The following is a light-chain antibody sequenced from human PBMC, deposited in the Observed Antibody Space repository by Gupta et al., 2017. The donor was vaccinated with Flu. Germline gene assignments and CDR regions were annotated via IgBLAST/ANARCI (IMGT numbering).Light chain of an antibody. CDR2: GAS. CDR3: RQYNNCPPAT. Sequence: VMPQFPATRSVSRGARGTLSCRASQTSGSSLSVYQQKTGQPPMILLYGASTRATNVPARFCSSGSGTEDFITSSSLQAEESATDYYRQYNNCPPATFGQGTKVEIK. CDR1: QTSGSS. J-gene: IGKJ1*01. V-gene: IGKV3-15*01.